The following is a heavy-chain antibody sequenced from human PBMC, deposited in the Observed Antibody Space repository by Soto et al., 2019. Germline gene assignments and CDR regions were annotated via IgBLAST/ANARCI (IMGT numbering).Heavy chain of an antibody. V-gene: IGHV3-48*01. J-gene: IGHJ3*02. CDR1: GFTFRNYN. CDR2: ISIGGTTI. D-gene: IGHD6-19*01. Sequence: GGSLRLSCAASGFTFRNYNMNWVRQAPGKGLEWVSHISIGGTTIDYADSVKGRFTISRDNSENSLYLQMNSLKTEDTAVYYCTTQYSSGWYVAFDIWGQGTMVTVSS. CDR3: TTQYSSGWYVAFDI.